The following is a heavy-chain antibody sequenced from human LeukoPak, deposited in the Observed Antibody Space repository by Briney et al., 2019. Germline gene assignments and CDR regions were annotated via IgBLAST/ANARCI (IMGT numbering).Heavy chain of an antibody. D-gene: IGHD6-13*01. V-gene: IGHV3-23*01. CDR2: ISGNSGTT. J-gene: IGHJ4*02. CDR3: AKEGYSSTWSADFDF. CDR1: GFTFSSYA. Sequence: GGSLRLSCAASGFTFSSYAMSWVRQAPGKGLEWVSAISGNSGTTYYADSVKGRFTISRDNSKNTLYLQMNSLRAEDTAVYYCAKEGYSSTWSADFDFGGQGTLVTVSS.